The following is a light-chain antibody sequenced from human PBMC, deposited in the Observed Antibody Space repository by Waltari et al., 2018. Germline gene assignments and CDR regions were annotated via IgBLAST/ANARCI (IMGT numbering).Light chain of an antibody. V-gene: IGLV4-60*01. CDR3: ETWDYNIRV. CDR2: FDGSGNY. Sequence: QPVLTQPSSASASLGSSVKLTCTLSSGYSSSIIAWHQQQPGKAPRYLMKFDGSGNYNKGSGFPDRFSGSGSGADRYLTISNHQSEDEADNYGETWDYNIRVFGGGTRLTVL. CDR1: SGYSSSI. J-gene: IGLJ3*02.